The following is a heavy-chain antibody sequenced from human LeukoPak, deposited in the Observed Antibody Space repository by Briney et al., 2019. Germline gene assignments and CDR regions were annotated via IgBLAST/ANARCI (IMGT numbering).Heavy chain of an antibody. Sequence: PSETLSLTCTVSGGSISSYYWSWMRQPPGKGLEWIGYIHYSGNTNYNPSLKSRVTISLGTSRTQFSLKLTSVSAADTAVYYCARLGYGMDVWGQGTTVTVSS. CDR3: ARLGYGMDV. V-gene: IGHV4-59*08. J-gene: IGHJ6*02. CDR2: IHYSGNT. CDR1: GGSISSYY.